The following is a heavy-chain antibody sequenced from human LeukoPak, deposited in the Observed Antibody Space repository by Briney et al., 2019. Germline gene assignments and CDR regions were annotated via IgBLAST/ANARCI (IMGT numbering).Heavy chain of an antibody. D-gene: IGHD2-15*01. CDR2: INPNSGGT. CDR3: GRVGLSLGGYCSGGSCYGHAFDL. J-gene: IGHJ3*01. Sequence: ASVKVSCKASGYTFTSYYMHWVRQAPGQGLEWMGLINPNSGGTNYAQQFQGRVTMTRDTSINTAFSELSRLRSSDPAVSYCGRVGLSLGGYCSGGSCYGHAFDLWRQETLLTVFS. V-gene: IGHV1-2*06. CDR1: GYTFTSYY.